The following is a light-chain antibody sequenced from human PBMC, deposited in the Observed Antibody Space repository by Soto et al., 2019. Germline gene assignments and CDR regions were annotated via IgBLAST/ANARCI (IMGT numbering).Light chain of an antibody. Sequence: DIVMTQSPDSLAVSLGERATINCKSSQSVLYTSNNKNNLGWYQQKPGQPPKLLIYWASIRESGIPDRFSASGSGTDFTLTISSLQAEDVAVYYCQQYHSAPGTFGQGTKVEIK. CDR3: QQYHSAPGT. V-gene: IGKV4-1*01. J-gene: IGKJ1*01. CDR2: WAS. CDR1: QSVLYTSNNKNN.